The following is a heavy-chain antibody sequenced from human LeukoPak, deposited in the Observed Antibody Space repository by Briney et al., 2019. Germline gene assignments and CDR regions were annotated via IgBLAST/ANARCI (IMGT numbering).Heavy chain of an antibody. V-gene: IGHV3-30-3*01. CDR3: AGYSSSWYNYYYYGMDV. J-gene: IGHJ6*02. CDR2: ISYDGSNK. D-gene: IGHD6-13*01. CDR1: GFTFSSYA. Sequence: GGSLRLSCAASGFTFSSYAMHWVRQAPGKGLEWVAVISYDGSNKYYADSVKGRFTISRDNSKNTLYLQMNSLRAEDTAVYYCAGYSSSWYNYYYYGMDVWGQGTTVTVSS.